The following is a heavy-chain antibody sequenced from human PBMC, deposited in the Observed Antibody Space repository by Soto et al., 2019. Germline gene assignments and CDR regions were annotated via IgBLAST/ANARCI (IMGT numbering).Heavy chain of an antibody. Sequence: PGGSLRLSCAASGFSFSDYYMSWIRQAPGKGLEWISYISRYGNNIYYADSVKGRFTISRDDAKNSLFLDMNSLRTEDTAVYYCARFGYSYGYSYWGQGTLVTVSS. J-gene: IGHJ4*02. CDR1: GFSFSDYY. CDR3: ARFGYSYGYSY. CDR2: ISRYGNNI. D-gene: IGHD5-18*01. V-gene: IGHV3-11*01.